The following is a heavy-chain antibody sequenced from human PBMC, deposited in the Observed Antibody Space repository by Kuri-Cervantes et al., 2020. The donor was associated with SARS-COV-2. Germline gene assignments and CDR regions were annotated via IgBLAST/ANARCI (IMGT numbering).Heavy chain of an antibody. CDR1: GYTFTSYY. J-gene: IGHJ4*02. CDR3: ARGVSHIAAAGLYYFDY. V-gene: IGHV1-46*01. Sequence: ASVKVSCKPSGYTFTSYYMHWVRQAPGQVLEWMGIINPSGGSTSYAQKFQGRVTMTRDTSTSTVYMELSSLRSEDTAVYYCARGVSHIAAAGLYYFDYWGQGALVTVSS. D-gene: IGHD6-13*01. CDR2: INPSGGST.